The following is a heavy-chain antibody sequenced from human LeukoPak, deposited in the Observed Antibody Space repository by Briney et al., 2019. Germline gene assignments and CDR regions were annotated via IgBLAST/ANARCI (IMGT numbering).Heavy chain of an antibody. V-gene: IGHV3-7*01. CDR2: IKQDGSEK. J-gene: IGHJ6*02. Sequence: GGSLRLSCAASGFTFSSYWMSWVRQAPGKGLEWVANIKQDGSEKYYVDSVKGRFTISRDNAKNSLYLQMNSLRAEDTAVYYCAREALRGYYGMDVWGQGTTVTVPS. D-gene: IGHD5-12*01. CDR3: AREALRGYYGMDV. CDR1: GFTFSSYW.